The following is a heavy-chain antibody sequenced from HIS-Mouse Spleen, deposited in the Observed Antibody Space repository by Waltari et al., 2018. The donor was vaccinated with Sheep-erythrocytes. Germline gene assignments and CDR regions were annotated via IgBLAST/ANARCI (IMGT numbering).Heavy chain of an antibody. CDR2: ISYDGSNK. V-gene: IGHV3-30*18. J-gene: IGHJ4*02. CDR3: AKREGYSNYYFDY. CDR1: GFTVSSHG. D-gene: IGHD4-4*01. Sequence: VQLVESGGGVVQPGGSLRRSWSAFGFTVSSHGMHWVRQAPGKGLEWVAVISYDGSNKYYADSVKGRFTISRDNSKNTLYLQMNSLRAEDTSVYYCAKREGYSNYYFDYWGQGTLVTVSS.